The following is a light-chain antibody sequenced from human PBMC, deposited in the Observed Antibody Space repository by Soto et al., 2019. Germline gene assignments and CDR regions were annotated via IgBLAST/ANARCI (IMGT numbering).Light chain of an antibody. CDR2: EVS. CDR3: SSFKSRTTVL. V-gene: IGLV2-14*01. Sequence: QSALTQPASVSGSPGQSITISCTGTSNDVGGYNYVSWYQQHPGKAPKLMMYEVSNRPSGVSDRFSGSKSGNTASLIISGLLAEDEADYYCSSFKSRTTVLFGGGTKLTVL. J-gene: IGLJ2*01. CDR1: SNDVGGYNY.